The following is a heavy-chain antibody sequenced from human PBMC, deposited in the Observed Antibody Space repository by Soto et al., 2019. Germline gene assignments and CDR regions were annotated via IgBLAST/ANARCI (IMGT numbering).Heavy chain of an antibody. V-gene: IGHV4-31*03. CDR1: GGSISSGGYY. Sequence: QVQLQESGPGLVKPSQTLSLTCTVSGGSISSGGYYWSWLRQHPGKGLEWIGYIYYSGSTYYNPSLKSRVTISVDTSKNPFCRKLSSVTAADTAVYYCARGGIAAAAPPDYWGQGTLVTVSS. J-gene: IGHJ4*02. D-gene: IGHD6-13*01. CDR2: IYYSGST. CDR3: ARGGIAAAAPPDY.